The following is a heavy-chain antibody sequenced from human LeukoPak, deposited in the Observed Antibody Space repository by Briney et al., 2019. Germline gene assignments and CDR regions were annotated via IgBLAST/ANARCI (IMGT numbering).Heavy chain of an antibody. Sequence: GGSLRLSCAASGFTVSSNYMSWVRQAPGKGLEWVSAIYTGGSTYYAGSVKGRFTISRDNSKNTLYLQMNSLRAGDTAVYYCARNLYYYDSSGYYYYWGQGTLVTVSS. V-gene: IGHV3-66*01. CDR2: IYTGGST. CDR1: GFTVSSNY. D-gene: IGHD3-22*01. CDR3: ARNLYYYDSSGYYYY. J-gene: IGHJ4*02.